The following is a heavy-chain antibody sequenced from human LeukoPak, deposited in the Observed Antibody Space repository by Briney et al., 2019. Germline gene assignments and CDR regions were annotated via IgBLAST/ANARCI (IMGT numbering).Heavy chain of an antibody. J-gene: IGHJ6*02. Sequence: GASVKVSCKASGYTFTGYYMHWVRQAPGQGLEWMGRIIPILGIANYAQKFQGRVTITADKSTSTAYMELSSLRSEDTAVYYCARDRLMWYNGATRYYYYGMDVWGQGTTVTVSS. D-gene: IGHD1-26*01. V-gene: IGHV1-69*04. CDR3: ARDRLMWYNGATRYYYYGMDV. CDR2: IIPILGIA. CDR1: GYTFTGYY.